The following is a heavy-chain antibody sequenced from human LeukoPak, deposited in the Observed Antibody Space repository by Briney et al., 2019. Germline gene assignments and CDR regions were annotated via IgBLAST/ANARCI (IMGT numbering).Heavy chain of an antibody. Sequence: SGTLSPTCAVSGGSISSSNWWSWVRQPPGKGLEWIGEIYHSGSTNYNPSLKSRVTISVDKSKNQFSLKLSSVTAADTAVYYCARGRKYRSRNYFDYWGQGTLVTVSS. D-gene: IGHD3-16*02. CDR3: ARGRKYRSRNYFDY. V-gene: IGHV4-4*02. CDR2: IYHSGST. J-gene: IGHJ4*02. CDR1: GGSISSSNW.